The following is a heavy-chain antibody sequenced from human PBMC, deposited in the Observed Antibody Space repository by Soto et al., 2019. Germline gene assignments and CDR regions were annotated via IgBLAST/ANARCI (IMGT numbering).Heavy chain of an antibody. J-gene: IGHJ6*02. CDR2: IIPIFGTA. Sequence: QVQLVQSGAEVKKPGSSVKVSCKASGGTFSSYALSWVRQAPGPGLEWMGGIIPIFGTANYAQKFQGRVTITADESTSTAYMELSSLISEDTAVYYCARTRVHFDWYGMDVWGQGTTVTVSS. CDR3: ARTRVHFDWYGMDV. CDR1: GGTFSSYA. V-gene: IGHV1-69*01. D-gene: IGHD3-9*01.